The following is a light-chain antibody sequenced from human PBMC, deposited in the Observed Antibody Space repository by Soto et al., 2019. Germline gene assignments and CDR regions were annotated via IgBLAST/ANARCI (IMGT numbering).Light chain of an antibody. J-gene: IGKJ4*01. V-gene: IGKV3-11*01. CDR3: QQRTNSPLT. CDR2: DAS. Sequence: EIVLTQSPGTLSLSPGERVTLSCRASQSISTYLAWYQQKPGQAPRLLIYDASNRATGIPARFSGSGSGTDFTLTISSLETEDFAVYYCQQRTNSPLTFGGGTKVDI. CDR1: QSISTY.